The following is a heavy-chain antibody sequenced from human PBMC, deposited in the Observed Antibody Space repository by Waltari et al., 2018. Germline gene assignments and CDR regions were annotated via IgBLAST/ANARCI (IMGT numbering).Heavy chain of an antibody. Sequence: EVQLVESGGGLVQSGGSLRLSCAASGFSFDRFDMHWIRQATGKGAGWVSGIGITGDTYYPDSVKGRFTISRENAKNSLFLQMNSLRAEDTAIYYCVRDLHGGNDYWGQGTLVTVSS. CDR1: GFSFDRFD. D-gene: IGHD2-15*01. J-gene: IGHJ4*02. CDR3: VRDLHGGNDY. V-gene: IGHV3-13*01. CDR2: IGITGDT.